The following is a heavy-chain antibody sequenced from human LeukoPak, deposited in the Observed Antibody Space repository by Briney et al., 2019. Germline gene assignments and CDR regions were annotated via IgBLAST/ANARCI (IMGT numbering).Heavy chain of an antibody. Sequence: GGSLRLSCAVTGITLSNYGMSWVRQAPGKGLQWVAGISDRGGSTNYADSVKGRFTISRDNSKNTLYLQMNSPRAEDTAVYFCAKRGVVIRAVIIVGFHKEAYYFDYWGQGALVTVSS. CDR3: AKRGVVIRAVIIVGFHKEAYYFDY. D-gene: IGHD3-10*01. V-gene: IGHV3-23*01. CDR1: GITLSNYG. CDR2: ISDRGGST. J-gene: IGHJ4*02.